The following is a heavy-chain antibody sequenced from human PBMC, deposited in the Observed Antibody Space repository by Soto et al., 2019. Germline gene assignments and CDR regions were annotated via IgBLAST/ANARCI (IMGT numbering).Heavy chain of an antibody. CDR1: GFSFASSW. D-gene: IGHD6-13*01. CDR2: IKQDGSKI. V-gene: IGHV3-7*05. Sequence: EVQLVESGGDLVQPGGSLRLSCAASGFSFASSWMTWARQAPGKGLEWVANIKQDGSKINYLDSVRGRFTVSRDNAKNSLYLEMNSLRAEDTALYYCARDVSPGSSSLYLDAFDIWGQGTMVTVSS. CDR3: ARDVSPGSSSLYLDAFDI. J-gene: IGHJ3*02.